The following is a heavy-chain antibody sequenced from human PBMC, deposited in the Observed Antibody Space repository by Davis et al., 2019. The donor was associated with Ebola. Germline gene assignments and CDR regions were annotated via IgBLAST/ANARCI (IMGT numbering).Heavy chain of an antibody. CDR1: GGSISSGDYY. J-gene: IGHJ6*03. Sequence: SETLSLTCTVSGGSISSGDYYWSWIRQPPGKGLEWIGYIYYSGSTYYNPSLKSRVTISVDTSKNQFSLKLSSVTAADTAVYYCARGPMVYYYYYMDVWGKGTTVTVSS. V-gene: IGHV4-30-4*01. CDR3: ARGPMVYYYYYMDV. D-gene: IGHD2-8*01. CDR2: IYYSGST.